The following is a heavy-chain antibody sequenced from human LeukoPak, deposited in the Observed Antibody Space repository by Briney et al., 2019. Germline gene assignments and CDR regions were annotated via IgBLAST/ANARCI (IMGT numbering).Heavy chain of an antibody. V-gene: IGHV1-3*01. J-gene: IGHJ3*02. CDR3: ASYDILXGXXXAFDI. CDR2: IXAGNGNT. Sequence: ASVKVSCKASGYTFTSYAMHWVRQAPGQRLEWMGWIXAGNGNTKYSQKFQGRVTITRDTSASTAYMELSSLRSEDTAVYYCASYDILXGXXXAFDIWGQGTMVTVSS. CDR1: GYTFTSYA. D-gene: IGHD3-9*01.